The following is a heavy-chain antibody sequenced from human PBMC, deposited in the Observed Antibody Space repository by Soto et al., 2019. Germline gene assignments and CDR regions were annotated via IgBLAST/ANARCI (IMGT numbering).Heavy chain of an antibody. CDR2: ISYDGSNK. J-gene: IGHJ4*02. V-gene: IGHV3-30*03. CDR1: GFTFSNAW. Sequence: PGGSLRLSCAASGFTFSNAWMNWVRQAPGKGLEWVAVISYDGSNKYYADSVKGRFTISRDNSKNTLYLQMNSLRAEDTAVYYCAIDRLYDSSRSSGYWGQGTLVTVSS. CDR3: AIDRLYDSSRSSGY. D-gene: IGHD3-22*01.